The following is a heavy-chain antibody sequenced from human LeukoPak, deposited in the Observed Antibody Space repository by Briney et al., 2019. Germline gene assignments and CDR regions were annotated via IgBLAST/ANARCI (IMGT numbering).Heavy chain of an antibody. V-gene: IGHV3-30*02. CDR1: GFTFSSYG. CDR3: AKVAYYDSSGYSHYYYYYYMDV. Sequence: GGSLRLSCAASGFTFSSYGMHWVRQAPGKGLEWVAFIRYDGSNKYYADSVKGRFTISRDNSKNTLYPQMNSLRAEDTAVYYCAKVAYYDSSGYSHYYYYYYMDVWGKGTTVTVSS. J-gene: IGHJ6*03. CDR2: IRYDGSNK. D-gene: IGHD3-22*01.